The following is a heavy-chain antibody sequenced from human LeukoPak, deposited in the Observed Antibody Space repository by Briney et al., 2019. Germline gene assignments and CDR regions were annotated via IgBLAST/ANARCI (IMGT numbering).Heavy chain of an antibody. CDR2: ISGDGGYT. J-gene: IGHJ3*02. D-gene: IGHD2-21*02. CDR1: GXTFDDYA. V-gene: IGHV3-43*02. Sequence: PGGSLRLSCAASGXTFDDYAILWVRQAPGKGLEWVSLISGDGGYTYFTDSVKGRFTISRDNSKNSLYLQMNSLRADDSALYYCAKTRGDPHAFDIWGQGTMVTVSS. CDR3: AKTRGDPHAFDI.